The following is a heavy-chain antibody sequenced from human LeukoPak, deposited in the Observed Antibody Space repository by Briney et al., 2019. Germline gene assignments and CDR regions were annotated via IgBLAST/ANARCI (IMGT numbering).Heavy chain of an antibody. CDR1: GFTFSSYS. Sequence: GGSLRLSCAASGFTFSSYSMNWVRQAPGKGLEWVSSISSSSSYIYYADSVKGRFTISRDNSKNTLYLQMNSLRAEDTAVYYCAKDREDLGVYGGYVDYWGQGTLVTVSS. CDR3: AKDREDLGVYGGYVDY. CDR2: ISSSSSYI. V-gene: IGHV3-21*01. J-gene: IGHJ4*02. D-gene: IGHD2-8*02.